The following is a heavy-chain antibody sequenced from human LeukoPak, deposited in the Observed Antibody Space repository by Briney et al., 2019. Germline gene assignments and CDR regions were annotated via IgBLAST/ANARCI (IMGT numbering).Heavy chain of an antibody. Sequence: SQTLSLTCAISGDSVSSNSAAWNWIRQSPSRGLEWLGRTYYRSKWYNDYAVSVKSRITINPDTSKNQFSLQLNSVTPEDTAVYYCARDLYSSWGPSLPYGMDVWGQGTTVTVSS. CDR1: GDSVSSNSAA. D-gene: IGHD6-13*01. CDR3: ARDLYSSWGPSLPYGMDV. J-gene: IGHJ6*02. CDR2: TYYRSKWYN. V-gene: IGHV6-1*01.